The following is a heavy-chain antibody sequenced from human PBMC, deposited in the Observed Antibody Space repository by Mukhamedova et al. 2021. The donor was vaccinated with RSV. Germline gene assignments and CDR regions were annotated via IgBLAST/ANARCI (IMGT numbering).Heavy chain of an antibody. V-gene: IGHV1-2*02. D-gene: IGHD4-17*01. J-gene: IGHJ4*02. CDR3: ARHGARGFTYLPIDY. Sequence: QAPGQGLEWMGWINPITGGTISSQKFEGRVTLTSDTSISTAYMELNRLRSDDTAVYFCARHGARGFTYLPIDYWGQGTLVTV. CDR2: INPITGGT.